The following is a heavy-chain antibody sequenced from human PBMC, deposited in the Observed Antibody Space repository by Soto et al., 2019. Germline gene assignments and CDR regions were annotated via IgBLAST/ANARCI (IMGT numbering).Heavy chain of an antibody. CDR3: AHRPRSLPPFGCLDP. Sequence: QITLKESGPTLVKPTQTLTLTCTFSGFSLSTSGVGVGWIRQPPGKALEWLALIYWDDDKRYSPSLKSRLTIPMDTSNYQVVLTPTYLDPVDPAPHSCAHRPRSLPPFGCLDPWGQGPLVTVSS. CDR1: GFSLSTSGVG. D-gene: IGHD3-10*01. CDR2: IYWDDDK. J-gene: IGHJ5*02. V-gene: IGHV2-5*02.